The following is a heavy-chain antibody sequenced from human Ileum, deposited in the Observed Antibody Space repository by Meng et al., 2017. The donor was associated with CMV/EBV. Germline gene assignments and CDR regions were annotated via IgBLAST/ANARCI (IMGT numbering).Heavy chain of an antibody. CDR3: AKGRWLVDF. V-gene: IGHV3-30*02. J-gene: IGHJ3*01. CDR1: GFVFMSYD. Sequence: GGSLRLSCAPSGFVFMSYDMNWVRQAPGKGLEWVAFIQYDGSEKFYGNSVKGRFTISRDNSKNTLYLEMNSLRPEDTAVYYCAKGRWLVDFWGQGTMVTASS. D-gene: IGHD5-24*01. CDR2: IQYDGSEK.